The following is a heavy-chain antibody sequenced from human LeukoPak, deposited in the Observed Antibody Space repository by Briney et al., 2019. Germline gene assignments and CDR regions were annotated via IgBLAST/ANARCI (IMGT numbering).Heavy chain of an antibody. CDR2: ITGTSYPK. CDR3: TRDGADTGFYFDY. CDR1: GFTFNSYS. V-gene: IGHV3-21*05. D-gene: IGHD2-8*02. Sequence: GGALRLSCRASGFTFNSYSMNCVREAPGKGLEWISYITGTSYPKMYGDSVRGRSTISRDNAQNSLYLQMNFLRAKDTAHYYCTRDGADTGFYFDYWGQGVLVTVSS. J-gene: IGHJ4*02.